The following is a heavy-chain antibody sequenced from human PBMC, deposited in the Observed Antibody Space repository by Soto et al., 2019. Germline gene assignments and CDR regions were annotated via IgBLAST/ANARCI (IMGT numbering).Heavy chain of an antibody. CDR1: GFTFSYYS. Sequence: ELQLVEAGGGLVKPGGSLRLSCAASGFTFSYYSMIWVRQAPGKGLEWVSCISSSSTHIYYADSVKGRFTISRDNAKNSLYLQMSSLRAEDTAVYYCARDQDAFEIWGQGTRVTVSS. CDR2: ISSSSTHI. CDR3: ARDQDAFEI. J-gene: IGHJ3*02. V-gene: IGHV3-21*01.